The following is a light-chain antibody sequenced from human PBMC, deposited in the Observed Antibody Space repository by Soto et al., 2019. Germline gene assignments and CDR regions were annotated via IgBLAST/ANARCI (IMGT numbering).Light chain of an antibody. V-gene: IGKV3-15*01. Sequence: IVMTQSPATLSVSLGERASLSCKASQSVSCTLAWYQQKPGQAPRLLIYGASTRATGIPARFSGSGSGTEFTLTISSLQSEDFAVYYCQQYYNWPRTFGQGTKLEIK. CDR3: QQYYNWPRT. CDR2: GAS. J-gene: IGKJ2*01. CDR1: QSVSCT.